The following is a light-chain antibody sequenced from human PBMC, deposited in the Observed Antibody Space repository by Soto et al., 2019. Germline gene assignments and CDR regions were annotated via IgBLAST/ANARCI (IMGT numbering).Light chain of an antibody. J-gene: IGKJ4*01. CDR1: QSVSSF. V-gene: IGKV3-11*01. CDR2: DAV. Sequence: IEFPPYPNTLSLSLVERSPLSCRASQSVSSFLVWYQQKPGQAPRLLIYDAVNRVTGIPARFSGSGSGTDFTLTISSLEPEDFAVYYCQHRSNWPRLTSAGRAKVDI. CDR3: QHRSNWPRLT.